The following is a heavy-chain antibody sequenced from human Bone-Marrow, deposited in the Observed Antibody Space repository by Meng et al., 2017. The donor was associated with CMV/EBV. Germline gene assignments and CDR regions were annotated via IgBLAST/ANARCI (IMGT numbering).Heavy chain of an antibody. D-gene: IGHD3-3*01. CDR1: GFTFSSYD. V-gene: IGHV3-48*03. Sequence: GGSLRLSCAASGFTFSSYDMNWVRQAPGKGLEWVSYISSSGSTIYYADSVKGRFTISRDNAKNSLYLQMNSLRAEDTAVYYCERYYDFCSGVDYWGQGTMVTVSS. J-gene: IGHJ4*01. CDR3: ERYYDFCSGVDY. CDR2: ISSSGSTI.